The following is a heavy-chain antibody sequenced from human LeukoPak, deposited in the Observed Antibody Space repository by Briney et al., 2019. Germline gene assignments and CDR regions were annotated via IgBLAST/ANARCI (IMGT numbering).Heavy chain of an antibody. D-gene: IGHD3-9*01. CDR1: GDTLTELS. CDR3: ATGGPWDLLKY. CDR2: FDPEHDEM. Sequence: ASVKVSCKVSGDTLTELSTHWVRQAPGKGLDWMGGFDPEHDEMIYAQKLKGRVTMTDDRSTDTAYMELSSVRSEDTAVYYCATGGPWDLLKYWGQGTLVTVSS. V-gene: IGHV1-24*01. J-gene: IGHJ4*02.